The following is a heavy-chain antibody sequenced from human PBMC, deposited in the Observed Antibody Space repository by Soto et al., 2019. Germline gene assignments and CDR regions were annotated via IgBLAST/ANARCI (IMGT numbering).Heavy chain of an antibody. D-gene: IGHD6-6*01. CDR3: ARDLRQLMGHYSSCGMDF. V-gene: IGHV1-69*13. CDR1: GGTFSSYA. J-gene: IGHJ6*02. CDR2: ITPIFGTA. Sequence: GASVKVSCKASGGTFSSYAISWVRQAPGQGLEWMGGITPIFGTANYAQKFQGRVTITADESTSTAYMELSSLRSEDTAVYYCARDLRQLMGHYSSCGMDFWGQGPSGTVFS.